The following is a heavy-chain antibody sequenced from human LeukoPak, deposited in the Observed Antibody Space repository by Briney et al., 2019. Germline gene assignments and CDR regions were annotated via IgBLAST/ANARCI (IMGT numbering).Heavy chain of an antibody. CDR2: IYYSGST. D-gene: IGHD2-2*01. J-gene: IGHJ6*02. Sequence: SETLSLTCTVSGDSISTGGYYWAWIRQHRERGLECIWYIYYSGSTHYNPSLQSRVTISVDTSKNQFSLNLNSVTAADTAVYYCARVIVVVPIGVYHYYAMDVWGQGTTVTVSS. CDR3: ARVIVVVPIGVYHYYAMDV. CDR1: GDSISTGGYY. V-gene: IGHV4-31*03.